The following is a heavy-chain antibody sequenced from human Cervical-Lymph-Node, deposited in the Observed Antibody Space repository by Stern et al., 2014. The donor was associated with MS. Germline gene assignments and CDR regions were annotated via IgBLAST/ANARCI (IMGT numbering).Heavy chain of an antibody. D-gene: IGHD5-12*01. CDR2: INPRDSET. J-gene: IGHJ4*02. V-gene: IGHV5-51*03. Sequence: VQLGQSGVEVKKPGESLKISCEASGYNFAMYWIAWVRQMPGKGLELMGIINPRDSETRYSPSFQGQVTTSADKSINTAYMQWSSLRASDSAMYYCARSLVATADFWGQGTLVTVSS. CDR3: ARSLVATADF. CDR1: GYNFAMYW.